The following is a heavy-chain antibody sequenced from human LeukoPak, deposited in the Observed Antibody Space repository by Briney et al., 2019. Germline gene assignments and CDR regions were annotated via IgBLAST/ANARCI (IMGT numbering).Heavy chain of an antibody. CDR3: ARIQVGGHYDILTGYYLDY. J-gene: IGHJ4*02. CDR1: GVTFSNYG. Sequence: GGSLRLSCAVSGVTFSNYGMQWVRQTPGKGLEWVAVIAYDGFNKYYADSVKGRFTISRDNSKNTLSLQMSSLGAEDTAVYYCARIQVGGHYDILTGYYLDYWGQGTLVTVSS. D-gene: IGHD3-9*01. CDR2: IAYDGFNK. V-gene: IGHV3-30*19.